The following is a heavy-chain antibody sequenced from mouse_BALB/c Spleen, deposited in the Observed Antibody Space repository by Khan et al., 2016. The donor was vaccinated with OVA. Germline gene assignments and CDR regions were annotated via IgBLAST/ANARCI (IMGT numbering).Heavy chain of an antibody. D-gene: IGHD1-2*01. CDR2: ISDLAYTI. J-gene: IGHJ3*01. CDR1: GFTFSDYG. V-gene: IGHV5-15*02. CDR3: ARGGGTAPFAY. Sequence: EVELVESGGGLVQPGGSRKLSCAASGFTFSDYGMAWVRQAPGKGSEWVAFISDLAYTIYYGDAVTGRFTFSRENAKNTLYLEMSSLRSEDTAIYYCARGGGTAPFAYWGLGTLVTVSA.